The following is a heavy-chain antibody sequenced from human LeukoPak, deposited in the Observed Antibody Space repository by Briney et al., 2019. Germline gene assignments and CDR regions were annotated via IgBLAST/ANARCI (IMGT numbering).Heavy chain of an antibody. J-gene: IGHJ4*02. CDR1: GFTFGDYA. V-gene: IGHV3-49*04. D-gene: IGHD6-13*01. Sequence: PSGGSLRLSCTASGFTFGDYAMSWVRQAPGKGLEWVGFIRSKAYGGTTEYAASVKGRFTISRDDSKSIAYLQMNSLKTEDTAVYYCSSGGYSSSWRQFDYWGQGTLVTVSS. CDR3: SSGGYSSSWRQFDY. CDR2: IRSKAYGGTT.